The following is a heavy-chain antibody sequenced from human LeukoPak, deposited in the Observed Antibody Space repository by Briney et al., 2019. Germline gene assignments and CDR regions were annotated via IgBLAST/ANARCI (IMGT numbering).Heavy chain of an antibody. CDR1: GGTFSGYA. CDR3: ARDRVYCSSTSCYPGSVAFDI. V-gene: IGHV1-69*05. CDR2: IIPIFGTA. Sequence: SVKVSCKASGGTFSGYAISWVRQAPGQGLEWMGGIIPIFGTANYAQKFQGRVTITTDESTSTAYMALSSLRSEDTAVYYCARDRVYCSSTSCYPGSVAFDIWGQGTMVTVSS. D-gene: IGHD2-2*01. J-gene: IGHJ3*02.